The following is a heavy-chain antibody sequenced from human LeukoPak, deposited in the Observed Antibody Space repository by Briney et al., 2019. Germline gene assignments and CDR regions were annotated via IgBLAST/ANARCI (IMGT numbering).Heavy chain of an antibody. CDR1: GFTFSHYW. J-gene: IGHJ4*02. V-gene: IGHV3-74*01. D-gene: IGHD3-10*01. CDR3: ARVTTYGPYHDY. CDR2: NNNYGSTI. Sequence: PGGSLRLSCAAPGFTFSHYWIHCVRQAPGEGLVWVLRNNNYGSTIAYAHTVKGRFTISRQNTRNTLSLQMNSLRDEDTAVYYCARVTTYGPYHDYWGQGTLVTVSS.